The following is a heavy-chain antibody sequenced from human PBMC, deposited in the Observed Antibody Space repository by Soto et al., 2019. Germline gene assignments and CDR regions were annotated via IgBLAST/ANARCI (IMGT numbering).Heavy chain of an antibody. D-gene: IGHD1-26*01. V-gene: IGHV3-23*01. CDR3: AKATLVGANSHWEY. CDR2: ISGSGGST. J-gene: IGHJ1*01. CDR1: GFTFSSYA. Sequence: EVQLLESGGGLVQPGGSLRLSCAASGFTFSSYAMSWVRQAPGKGLEWVSAISGSGGSTYYADSVKGRFPISRDNSKNTLYLQMNRPRAADTAVYYCAKATLVGANSHWEYWGQGTLVTVSS.